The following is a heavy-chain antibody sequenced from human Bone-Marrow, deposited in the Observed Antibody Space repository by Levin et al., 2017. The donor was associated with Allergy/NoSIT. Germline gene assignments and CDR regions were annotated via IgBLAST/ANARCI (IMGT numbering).Heavy chain of an antibody. CDR1: GFTFSSCW. CDR2: IKEDGSQK. Sequence: ASVKVSCAASGFTFSSCWMSWVRQAPGKGLEWVANIKEDGSQKFYADSVKGRFTISRDNANNSLYLQMKYLGADDTAVYYCARDTTLGGEAWGQGTLVTVSS. V-gene: IGHV3-7*03. D-gene: IGHD1-26*01. J-gene: IGHJ5*02. CDR3: ARDTTLGGEA.